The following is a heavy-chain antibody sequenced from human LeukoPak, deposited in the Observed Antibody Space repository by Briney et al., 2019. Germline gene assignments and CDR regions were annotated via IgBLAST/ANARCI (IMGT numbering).Heavy chain of an antibody. CDR3: TTKLLHVVVVAATPATDY. D-gene: IGHD2-15*01. V-gene: IGHV3-23*01. Sequence: GGSLRLSCAASGFTFSSHAMSWVRQAPGKGLEWVPAISGSGGSTYYADSVKGRFTISRDKSKNTLYLQMNSLKTEDTAVYYCTTKLLHVVVVAATPATDYWGQGTLVTVSS. CDR2: ISGSGGST. CDR1: GFTFSSHA. J-gene: IGHJ4*02.